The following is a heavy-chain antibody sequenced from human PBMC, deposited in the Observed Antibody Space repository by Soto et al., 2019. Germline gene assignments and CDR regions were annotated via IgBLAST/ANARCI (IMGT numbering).Heavy chain of an antibody. D-gene: IGHD5-12*01. CDR2: IIPILGTG. CDR1: GGTFSNYA. V-gene: IGHV1-69*13. J-gene: IGHJ4*02. Sequence: ASVEVSCKASGGTFSNYAINWVRQAPGQGLEWMGGIIPILGTGNYAQKFQGRVTITADESTSTAYLDLSGLRPEDTAVYYCARPVEMATISRSYLFYWGQGTLVTVSS. CDR3: ARPVEMATISRSYLFY.